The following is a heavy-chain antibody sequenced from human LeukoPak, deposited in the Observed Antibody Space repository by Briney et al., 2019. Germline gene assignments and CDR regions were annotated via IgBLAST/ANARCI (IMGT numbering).Heavy chain of an antibody. Sequence: VASVKVSCKASGGTFSSYAISWVRQAPGQGLEWMGGIIPIFGTANYAQKFQGRVTITTDESTSTAYMELSSLRSEDTAVYYCVSRSSTREEPNDYWGQGTLVTVSS. CDR1: GGTFSSYA. CDR2: IIPIFGTA. V-gene: IGHV1-69*05. CDR3: VSRSSTREEPNDY. J-gene: IGHJ4*02. D-gene: IGHD2-2*01.